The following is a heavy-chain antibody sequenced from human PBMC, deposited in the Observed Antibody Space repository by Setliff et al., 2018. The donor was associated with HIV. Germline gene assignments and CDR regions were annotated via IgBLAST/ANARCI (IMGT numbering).Heavy chain of an antibody. D-gene: IGHD4-4*01. Sequence: GESLKISCKGSGYSFTSYWIGWVRQMPGKGLEWMGIIYPSDSDTRYSPSFQGHVTISADKSISTAYLQWSSLKASDTAMYYCARHPYSEEYYFDYWGQGTLVTVSS. CDR1: GYSFTSYW. V-gene: IGHV5-51*01. CDR3: ARHPYSEEYYFDY. CDR2: IYPSDSDT. J-gene: IGHJ4*02.